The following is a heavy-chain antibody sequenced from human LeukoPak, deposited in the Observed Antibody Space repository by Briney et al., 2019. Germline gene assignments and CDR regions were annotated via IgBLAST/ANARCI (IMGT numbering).Heavy chain of an antibody. V-gene: IGHV3-48*04. CDR1: GFTFSSYG. D-gene: IGHD6-19*01. J-gene: IGHJ4*02. CDR2: ISSSGSTI. CDR3: ARGWYNSGYYCDY. Sequence: GGSLRLSCAASGFTFSSYGMHWVRQAPGKGLEWVSYISSSGSTIYYADSVKGRFTISRDNAKNSLYLQMNSLRAEDTAVYYCARGWYNSGYYCDYWGQGTLVTVSS.